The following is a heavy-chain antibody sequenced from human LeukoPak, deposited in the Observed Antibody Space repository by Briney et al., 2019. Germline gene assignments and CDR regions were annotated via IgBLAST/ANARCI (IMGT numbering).Heavy chain of an antibody. CDR1: GYTFTGYY. J-gene: IGHJ4*02. CDR3: ARRGYCSSTSCYLFDY. D-gene: IGHD2-2*01. V-gene: IGHV1-2*02. Sequence: ASVKVSCKASGYTFTGYYMHWVRQAPGQGLEWMGWINPNSGGTNYAQKFQGRVTMTRDTSISTAYMELSRLRSDDTAVYYCARRGYCSSTSCYLFDYWGQGTLVTATS. CDR2: INPNSGGT.